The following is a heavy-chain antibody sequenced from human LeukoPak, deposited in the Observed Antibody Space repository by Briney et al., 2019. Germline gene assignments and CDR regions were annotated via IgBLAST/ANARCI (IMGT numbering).Heavy chain of an antibody. CDR3: ARAFGELRAWDYLDY. J-gene: IGHJ4*02. Sequence: SVKVSCKASGFTFTSSAMQWVRQARGQRLEWIGWIVVGSGNTNYAQKFQGRVTITTDESTSTAYMELSSLRSEDTAVYYCARAFGELRAWDYLDYWGQGTLVTVSS. CDR2: IVVGSGNT. V-gene: IGHV1-58*02. CDR1: GFTFTSSA. D-gene: IGHD3-10*01.